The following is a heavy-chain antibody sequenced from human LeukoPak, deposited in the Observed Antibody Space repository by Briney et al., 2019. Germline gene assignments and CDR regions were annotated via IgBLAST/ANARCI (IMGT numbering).Heavy chain of an antibody. D-gene: IGHD5-24*01. V-gene: IGHV4-30-4*08. Sequence: SETLSLTCTVSGGSISSGDYYWSWIRQPPGKGLEWIGYIYYSGSTYDNPSLKSRVTISVDTSKNQFSLKLSSVTAADTAVYYCAGSRRDGYNFDYWGQGTLVTVSS. CDR3: AGSRRDGYNFDY. CDR2: IYYSGST. J-gene: IGHJ4*02. CDR1: GGSISSGDYY.